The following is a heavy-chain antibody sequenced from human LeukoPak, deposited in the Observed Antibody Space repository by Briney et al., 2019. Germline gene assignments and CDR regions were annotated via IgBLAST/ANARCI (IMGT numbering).Heavy chain of an antibody. J-gene: IGHJ4*02. Sequence: GGSLRLSCTASGFTFTNAWMNWVRQAPGKGLEWVGRVKAKTDGATTDYAAPVKGRFTISRDDSKNTLYLQMNSLRAEDTAVYSCAKMKGRGLDYWGQGTLVTVSS. CDR2: VKAKTDGATT. CDR3: AKMKGRGLDY. CDR1: GFTFTNAW. V-gene: IGHV3-15*01. D-gene: IGHD1-26*01.